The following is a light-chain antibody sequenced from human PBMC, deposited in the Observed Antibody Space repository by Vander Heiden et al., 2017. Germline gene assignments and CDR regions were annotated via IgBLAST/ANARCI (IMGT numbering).Light chain of an antibody. CDR3: SSYTSSSTLV. CDR1: SIDVGGYNY. J-gene: IGLJ2*01. Sequence: QSALTQPASVSGSPGHSSTLPCPDTSIDVGGYNYVSWYQQHPGKAPKLMIHGVSNRPSGDSNRFSGSKSGNTASLTISGLQAEDEADYYCSSYTSSSTLVFGGGTKVTVL. CDR2: GVS. V-gene: IGLV2-14*01.